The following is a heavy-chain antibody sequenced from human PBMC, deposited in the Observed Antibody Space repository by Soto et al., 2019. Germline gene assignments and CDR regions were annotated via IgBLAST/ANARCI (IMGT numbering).Heavy chain of an antibody. CDR2: ISSSSSYI. CDR1: GFTFSSYS. D-gene: IGHD3-22*01. CDR3: AGDPTSGYLDY. V-gene: IGHV3-21*01. Sequence: GGSLRLSCAASGFTFSSYSMNWVRQAPGKGLGWVSSISSSSSYIYYADSVKGRFTISRDNAKNSLYLQMNSLRAEDTAVYYCAGDPTSGYLDYWGQGTLVTVSS. J-gene: IGHJ4*02.